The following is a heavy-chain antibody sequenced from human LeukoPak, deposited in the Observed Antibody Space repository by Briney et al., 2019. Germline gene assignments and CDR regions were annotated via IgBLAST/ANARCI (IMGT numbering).Heavy chain of an antibody. CDR2: IKSKTDGGTT. V-gene: IGHV3-15*01. CDR3: TTVPSVQLERLHVY. Sequence: GGSLRLSCAASGFTFSNAWMSWVRQAPGKGLEWVGRIKSKTDGGTTDYAAPVKGRFTISRDDSKNTLYLQMNSLKTEDTAVYYCTTVPSVQLERLHVYWGQGTLVTVSS. J-gene: IGHJ4*02. CDR1: GFTFSNAW. D-gene: IGHD1-1*01.